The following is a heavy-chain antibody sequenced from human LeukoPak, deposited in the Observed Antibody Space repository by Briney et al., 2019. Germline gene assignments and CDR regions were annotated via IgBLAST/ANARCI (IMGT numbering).Heavy chain of an antibody. CDR3: ARGLTTVTTGGFDY. CDR2: IYSGGST. CDR1: GFTVSSNY. D-gene: IGHD4-17*01. Sequence: GGSLRLSCAASGFTVSSNYMSWVRQAPGKGLEWVSVIYSGGSTYYADSVKGRFTISRDNSKNTLYLQMNSLRAEDTAVYYCARGLTTVTTGGFDYWGQGTLVTVSS. J-gene: IGHJ4*02. V-gene: IGHV3-66*01.